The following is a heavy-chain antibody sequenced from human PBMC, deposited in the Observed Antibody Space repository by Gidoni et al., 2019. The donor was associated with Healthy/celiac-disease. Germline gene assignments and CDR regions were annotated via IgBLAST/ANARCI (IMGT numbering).Heavy chain of an antibody. CDR2: ISSSSSYI. CDR1: GFTFSSHS. J-gene: IGHJ6*02. V-gene: IGHV3-21*01. D-gene: IGHD2-15*01. Sequence: EVQLVESGGGLVKPGGSLRLSCAASGFTFSSHSMNWVRQAPGKGLEWVSSISSSSSYIYYADSVKGRFTISRDNAKNSLYLQMNSLRAEDTAVYYCARDRSRVAQYYYYYGMDVWGQGTTVTVSS. CDR3: ARDRSRVAQYYYYYGMDV.